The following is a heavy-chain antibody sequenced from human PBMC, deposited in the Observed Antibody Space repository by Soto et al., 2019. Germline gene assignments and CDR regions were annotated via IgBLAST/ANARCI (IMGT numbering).Heavy chain of an antibody. CDR2: ISSSSSTI. V-gene: IGHV3-48*02. CDR3: ARVIWSGHLTSDL. D-gene: IGHD3-3*01. J-gene: IGHJ5*02. CDR1: GFTFSSNS. Sequence: EVQVVESGGGLVQPGGSLRLSCAASGFTFSSNSMNWVRQAPGKGLEWISYISSSSSTIYVDSVKGRFTISRDNAKTSLYLQMNSLRDEDTAVYYCARVIWSGHLTSDLWGQGTLVTVSS.